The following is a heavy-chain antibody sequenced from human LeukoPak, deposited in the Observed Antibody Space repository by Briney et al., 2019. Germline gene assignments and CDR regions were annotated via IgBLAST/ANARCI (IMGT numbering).Heavy chain of an antibody. D-gene: IGHD1-1*01. V-gene: IGHV4-39*01. CDR2: IRYIGTT. CDR3: TRQLSGASDTGDS. CDR1: GGSICGGRRC. J-gene: IGHJ5*01. Sequence: SGTPSLTSNVSGGSICGGRRCRGWVRQPPGGWLEWLGSIRYIGTTYYNPSLQSRLTISVDNSQNQFSLKLKSVTAADTSMYYCTRQLSGASDTGDSWGQGTLVTVSS.